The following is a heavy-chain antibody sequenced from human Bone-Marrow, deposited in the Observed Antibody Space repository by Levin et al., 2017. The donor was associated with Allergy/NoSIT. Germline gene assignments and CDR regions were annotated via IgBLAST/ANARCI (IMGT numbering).Heavy chain of an antibody. D-gene: IGHD1-7*01. V-gene: IGHV1-8*01. CDR1: GVTFTTYD. CDR2: MSPNTGNT. J-gene: IGHJ6*02. Sequence: ASVKVSCKASGVTFTTYDIYWVRQATGQGLEWVGWMSPNTGNTAYAQRFEGRVTMTSDTSISTAYMELTRLTSDDTAVYYCQAWNYDEPSECHYYGMNVWGQGTTVTVSS. CDR3: QAWNYDEPSECHYYGMNV.